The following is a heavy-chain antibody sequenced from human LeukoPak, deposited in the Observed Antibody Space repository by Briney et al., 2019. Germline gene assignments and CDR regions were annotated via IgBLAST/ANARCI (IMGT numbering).Heavy chain of an antibody. V-gene: IGHV3-23*01. J-gene: IGHJ4*02. D-gene: IGHD2-8*02. CDR2: IRNYGGST. CDR3: ANPAPGVVYLY. CDR1: GFTFSSYD. Sequence: GGSLRLSCAASGFTFSSYDMSWVRQAPGKGLEWVSGIRNYGGSTYYADSVKGRFTISRDNSKNTLYLQMNSLRAEDTAVYYCANPAPGVVYLYWGQGTLVTVSS.